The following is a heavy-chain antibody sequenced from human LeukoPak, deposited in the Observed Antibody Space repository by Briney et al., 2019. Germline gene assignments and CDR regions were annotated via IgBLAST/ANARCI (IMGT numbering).Heavy chain of an antibody. CDR2: IYYSGST. Sequence: PSETLSLTCTVSGDSISSGGYSWSWIRQHPGKGLEWIGYIYYSGSTYYNPSLKSRVTISVDTSKSQFSLKLSSVTAADTAVYYCARVSDSQYNWFDPWGQGTLVTASS. CDR1: GDSISSGGYS. J-gene: IGHJ5*02. D-gene: IGHD6-25*01. CDR3: ARVSDSQYNWFDP. V-gene: IGHV4-31*03.